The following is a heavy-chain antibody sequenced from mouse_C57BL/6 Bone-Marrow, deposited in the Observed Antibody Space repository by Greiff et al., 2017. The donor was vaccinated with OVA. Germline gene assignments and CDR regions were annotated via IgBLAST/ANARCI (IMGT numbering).Heavy chain of an antibody. J-gene: IGHJ2*01. V-gene: IGHV5-4*01. CDR1: GFTFSSYA. Sequence: EVHLVESGGGLVKPGGSLKLSCAASGFTFSSYAMSWVRQTPEKRLEWVATISDGGSYTYYPDNVKGRFTISRDNAKNNLYLQMSHLKSEDTAMYYCARGNFTTFFDYWGQGTTLTVSS. D-gene: IGHD1-1*01. CDR2: ISDGGSYT. CDR3: ARGNFTTFFDY.